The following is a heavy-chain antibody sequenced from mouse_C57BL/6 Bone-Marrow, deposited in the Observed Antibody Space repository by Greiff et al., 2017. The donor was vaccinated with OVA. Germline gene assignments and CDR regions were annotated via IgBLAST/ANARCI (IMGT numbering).Heavy chain of an antibody. CDR3: ARKGNDYGSYFDY. J-gene: IGHJ2*01. D-gene: IGHD2-4*01. CDR1: GYTFTDYY. Sequence: VQLQQSGPELAKPGASVKISCKASGYTFTDYYMNWVKQSPGKSLEWIGDINPNNGGTSYNQKFKGKATLTVDKSSSTAYMELRSLTSEDSAVYYCARKGNDYGSYFDYWGQGNALTVSS. CDR2: INPNNGGT. V-gene: IGHV1-26*01.